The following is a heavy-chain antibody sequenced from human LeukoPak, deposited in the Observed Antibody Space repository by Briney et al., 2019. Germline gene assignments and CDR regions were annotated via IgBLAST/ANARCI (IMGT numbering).Heavy chain of an antibody. D-gene: IGHD5-24*01. Sequence: ASVKVSCKTSGYIFTPHHIHWMRQAPGQGLELLGWVSAANNPEYSQKFQGRVVITRDASATTSYLELSSLRSEDTAVYYCAMSVEMPPIPSFDYWGQGTLATVSS. CDR3: AMSVEMPPIPSFDY. CDR1: GYIFTPHH. J-gene: IGHJ4*02. CDR2: VSAANNP. V-gene: IGHV1-3*01.